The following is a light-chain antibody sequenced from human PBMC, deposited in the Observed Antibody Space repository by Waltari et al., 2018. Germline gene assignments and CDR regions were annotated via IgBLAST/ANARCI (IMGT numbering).Light chain of an antibody. CDR2: EIS. V-gene: IGLV2-23*02. CDR1: SSDVGGYNF. Sequence: SALTQPASVSASPGQSITISCTGTSSDVGGYNFVSWYQQHPGKAPQVIIFEISKRPSGVSNRLSGSKSGNTSDLTISGLQAEDEANYYCCAYVGYSTWVFGGGTKLTVV. CDR3: CAYVGYSTWV. J-gene: IGLJ3*02.